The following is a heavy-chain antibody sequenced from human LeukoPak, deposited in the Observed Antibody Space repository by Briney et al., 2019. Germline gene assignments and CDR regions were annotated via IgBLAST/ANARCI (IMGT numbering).Heavy chain of an antibody. J-gene: IGHJ4*02. Sequence: ASVKVSCKASGFTFTGYYMHWVRQAPGQGLEWMGWINPNSGGTNYAQKFQGRVTMTRDTSISTAYMELSRLRSDDTAVYYCARATTVTFYFDYWGQGTLVTVSS. V-gene: IGHV1-2*02. D-gene: IGHD4-17*01. CDR3: ARATTVTFYFDY. CDR1: GFTFTGYY. CDR2: INPNSGGT.